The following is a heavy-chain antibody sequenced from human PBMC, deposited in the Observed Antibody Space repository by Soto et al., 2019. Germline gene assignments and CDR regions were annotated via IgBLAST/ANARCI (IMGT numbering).Heavy chain of an antibody. J-gene: IGHJ3*01. D-gene: IGHD1-1*01. CDR2: LYDVDGT. CDR3: ASWHERDHVYDV. CDR1: GLTVSGKKY. V-gene: IGHV3-53*01. Sequence: DVHLVESGGGLIQPGESLRLSCAAFGLTVSGKKYVAWVRQAPGKGLEWISALYDVDGTYYADSVKGRFTTSSDSSKTSVYLQMNGLRPDDTAVYYCASWHERDHVYDVWGRGTTVTVSS.